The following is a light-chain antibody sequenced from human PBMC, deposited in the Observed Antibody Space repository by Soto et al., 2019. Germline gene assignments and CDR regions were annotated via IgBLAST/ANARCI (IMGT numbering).Light chain of an antibody. Sequence: EIQMTHSPSSLSSSIGDRVTITFQASQNITNNLSWYQQKPGKAPNLLIYHASKLAKGVTSRFSGSGSGTDFSFIITSLQREDLATYYCQQYYGLPPLTFGQGTRLEIK. CDR1: QNITNN. CDR3: QQYYGLPPLT. CDR2: HAS. V-gene: IGKV1-33*01. J-gene: IGKJ5*01.